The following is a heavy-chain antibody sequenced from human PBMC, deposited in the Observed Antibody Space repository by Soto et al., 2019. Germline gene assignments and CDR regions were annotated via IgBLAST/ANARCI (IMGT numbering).Heavy chain of an antibody. J-gene: IGHJ2*01. CDR2: IRNNGDST. CDR3: ARDLWFGTSDWYVDL. CDR1: GFTFSSYA. V-gene: IGHV3-64*01. D-gene: IGHD3-10*01. Sequence: EVQLVESGGGLVQPGESLRLSCAASGFTFSSYAMHWVRQAPGKGLEYVSAIRNNGDSTYYANSVKGRFTISRDNSKNTRYLQMGSLRTEDMAVYYGARDLWFGTSDWYVDLWGRGTLVTVSS.